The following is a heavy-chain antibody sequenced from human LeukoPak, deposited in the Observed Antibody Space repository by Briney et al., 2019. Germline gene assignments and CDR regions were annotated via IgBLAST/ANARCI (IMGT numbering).Heavy chain of an antibody. CDR2: IYPGDSDT. CDR1: GYRFTSYW. CDR3: ARHRGRGSSSSDGFDP. J-gene: IGHJ5*02. V-gene: IGHV5-51*01. D-gene: IGHD6-13*01. Sequence: PGESLKISCKGSGYRFTSYWIGWVRQMPGKGLEWMGIIYPGDSDTRYSPSFQGQVTISADKSISTAYLQWRSLKASDTAMYYCARHRGRGSSSSDGFDPWGQGTLVTVSS.